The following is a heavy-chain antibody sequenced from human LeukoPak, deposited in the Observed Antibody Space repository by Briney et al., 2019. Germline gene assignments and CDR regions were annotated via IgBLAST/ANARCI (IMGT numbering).Heavy chain of an antibody. V-gene: IGHV3-21*01. J-gene: IGHJ4*02. D-gene: IGHD4-17*01. CDR1: GFTFSSYS. Sequence: GGSLRLSCAASGFTFSSYSMNWVRQAPGKGLEWVSSISSTSTYIDYADSVKGRFTISRDNSKNTLCLQMNSLRAEDTAVYYCAKEIWPTVTTPGHTHFDYWGQGTLVTVSS. CDR3: AKEIWPTVTTPGHTHFDY. CDR2: ISSTSTYI.